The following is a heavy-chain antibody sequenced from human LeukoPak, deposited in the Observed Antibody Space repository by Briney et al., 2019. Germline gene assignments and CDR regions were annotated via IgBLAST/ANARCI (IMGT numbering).Heavy chain of an antibody. CDR3: AKGRYYDSSGYPIDY. J-gene: IGHJ4*02. D-gene: IGHD3-22*01. CDR2: IRYDGNIK. Sequence: PGGSLRLSCAASGFTFSCYSMNWVRQAPGKGLEWVAFIRYDGNIKYFADSVKGRFTISRDTSKNTLYLQMNSLRADDTAVYYCAKGRYYDSSGYPIDYWGQGTLVTVSS. CDR1: GFTFSCYS. V-gene: IGHV3-30*02.